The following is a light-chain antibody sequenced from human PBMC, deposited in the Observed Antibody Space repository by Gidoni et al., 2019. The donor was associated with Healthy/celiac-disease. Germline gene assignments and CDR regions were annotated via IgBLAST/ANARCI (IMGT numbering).Light chain of an antibody. CDR2: DAS. CDR1: QSVSSY. J-gene: IGKJ4*01. Sequence: EIVLTQSPATLSLSPGERATLPCRASQSVSSYLAWYQQKPGQAPRLLIYDASNRVTGIPARFSGSGSGTDFTLTISSLEPEDFAVYYCQQRRNWPELTFGGXTKVEIK. CDR3: QQRRNWPELT. V-gene: IGKV3-11*01.